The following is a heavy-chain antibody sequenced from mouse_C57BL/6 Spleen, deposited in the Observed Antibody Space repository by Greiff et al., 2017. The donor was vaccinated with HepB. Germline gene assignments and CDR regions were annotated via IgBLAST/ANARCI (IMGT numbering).Heavy chain of an antibody. CDR1: GYTFTNYW. V-gene: IGHV1-63*01. CDR2: IYPGGGYT. J-gene: IGHJ3*01. CDR3: ARSGDYDVAWFAY. Sequence: QVHVKQSGAELVRPGTSVKMSCKASGYTFTNYWIGWAKQRPGHGLEWIGDIYPGGGYTNYNEKFKGKATLTADKSSSTAYMQFSSLTSEDSAIYYCARSGDYDVAWFAYWGQGTLVTVSA. D-gene: IGHD2-4*01.